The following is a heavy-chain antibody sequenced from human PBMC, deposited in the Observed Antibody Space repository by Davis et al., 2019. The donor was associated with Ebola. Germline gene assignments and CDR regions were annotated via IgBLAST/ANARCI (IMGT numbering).Heavy chain of an antibody. CDR3: ARKDVLRSNYNYYGMDV. V-gene: IGHV3-30*04. D-gene: IGHD3-3*01. CDR2: TSYDGRNK. CDR1: GFTFSTYG. J-gene: IGHJ6*02. Sequence: GGSLRLSCAASGFTFSTYGMHWVRQAPGKGLEWVAVTSYDGRNKYYADSVKGRFTISRDNSKNTLYLQMNSLRAEDTAVYYCARKDVLRSNYNYYGMDVWGQGTTVTVSS.